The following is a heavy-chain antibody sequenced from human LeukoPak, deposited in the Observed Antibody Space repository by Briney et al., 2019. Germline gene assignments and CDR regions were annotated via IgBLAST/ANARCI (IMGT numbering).Heavy chain of an antibody. Sequence: GGSLRLSCAVSGFTVSGNYLSWVRQAPGKGLEWVSVIYGDGYTDHAASVRGRFTISRDNSKNTLYLQMNSLRAEDTAVYYCAKDRAYCSGGSCQEYYFDYWGQGTLVTVSS. J-gene: IGHJ4*02. CDR1: GFTVSGNY. D-gene: IGHD2-15*01. CDR2: IYGDGYT. CDR3: AKDRAYCSGGSCQEYYFDY. V-gene: IGHV3-53*01.